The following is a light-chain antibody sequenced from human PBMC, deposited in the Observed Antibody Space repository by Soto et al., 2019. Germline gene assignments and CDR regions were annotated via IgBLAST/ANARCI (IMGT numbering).Light chain of an antibody. CDR1: SSDVGTYNY. J-gene: IGLJ1*01. V-gene: IGLV2-11*01. Sequence: QSALTQPRSVSGSPGQSGTISCTGTSSDVGTYNYVSWYQQHPGKAPKVMIYDVSDRPSGVPDRFSGSQSGNTASLTISGLQAEDEADYYCCSYAGSQSYVFGTGTKLTVL. CDR3: CSYAGSQSYV. CDR2: DVS.